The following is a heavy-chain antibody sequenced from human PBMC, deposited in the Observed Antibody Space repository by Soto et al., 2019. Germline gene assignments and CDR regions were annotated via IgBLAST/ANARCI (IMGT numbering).Heavy chain of an antibody. CDR3: ARGGSSLDNGMDV. CDR2: ISSRSYTI. CDR1: GFTFSTYS. D-gene: IGHD3-16*01. Sequence: EVQLVESGGGLVQPGGSLRLSCAASGFTFSTYSMNWVRQAPGKGLEWVSYISSRSYTIYYVDSVKGRFTISRGNAKNSLYLQMNSLRDEDTAVYYCARGGSSLDNGMDVWGQGTTFTVSS. V-gene: IGHV3-48*02. J-gene: IGHJ6*02.